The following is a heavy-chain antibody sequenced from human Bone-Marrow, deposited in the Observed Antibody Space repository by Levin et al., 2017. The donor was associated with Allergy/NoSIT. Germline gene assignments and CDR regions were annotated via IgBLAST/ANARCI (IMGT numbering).Heavy chain of an antibody. V-gene: IGHV3-23*01. CDR2: IGDSGGTT. CDR1: GFTFSSYA. Sequence: PGGSLRLSCAASGFTFSSYAMSWVRQAPGKGLEWVSAIGDSGGTTYHADSVKGRFTISRDNSKNTLYLQMNSLRVEDTAVYYCARPLYSTTWYSDYWGQGTLVTVSS. CDR3: ARPLYSTTWYSDY. D-gene: IGHD6-13*01. J-gene: IGHJ4*02.